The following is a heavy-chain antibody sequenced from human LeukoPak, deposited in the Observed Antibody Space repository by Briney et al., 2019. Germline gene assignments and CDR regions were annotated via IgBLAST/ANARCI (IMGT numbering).Heavy chain of an antibody. V-gene: IGHV4-34*01. CDR1: GGSFSGYY. CDR3: ATVHYGDYELGAFDI. Sequence: PSETLSLTCAVYGGSFSGYYWSWIRQPPGKGLEWIGEINHSGSTNYNPSLKSRVTISVDTSKNQLSLKLSSVTAADTAVYYCATVHYGDYELGAFDIWGQGTMVTVSS. CDR2: INHSGST. J-gene: IGHJ3*02. D-gene: IGHD4-17*01.